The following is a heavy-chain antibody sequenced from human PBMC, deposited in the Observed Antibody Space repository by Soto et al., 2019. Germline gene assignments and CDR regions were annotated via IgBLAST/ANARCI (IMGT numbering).Heavy chain of an antibody. D-gene: IGHD1-26*01. V-gene: IGHV4-31*03. Sequence: SETLSLTCTVSGGSISSGGYYWSWIRQHPGKGLEWIGYIYYSGSTYYNPSLKSRVTISVDTSKNQFSLKLSSVTAADTAVYYCARDNQSGSYSGEFDYWGQGTLVTVSS. CDR1: GGSISSGGYY. CDR2: IYYSGST. J-gene: IGHJ4*02. CDR3: ARDNQSGSYSGEFDY.